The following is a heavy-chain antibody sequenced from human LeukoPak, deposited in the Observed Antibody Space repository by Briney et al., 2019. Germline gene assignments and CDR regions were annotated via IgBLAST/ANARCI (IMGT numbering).Heavy chain of an antibody. CDR2: INPNSGGT. D-gene: IGHD2-2*01. Sequence: GSLRLSCAASGYTFTAYYMHWVRQAPGQGLEWVGWINPNSGGTNYAQKFQGRVTMTRDTSISTAYMELSRLRSDDTAVYYCARDRVVVPAAFDYWGQGTLVTVSS. CDR1: GYTFTAYY. CDR3: ARDRVVVPAAFDY. J-gene: IGHJ4*02. V-gene: IGHV1-2*02.